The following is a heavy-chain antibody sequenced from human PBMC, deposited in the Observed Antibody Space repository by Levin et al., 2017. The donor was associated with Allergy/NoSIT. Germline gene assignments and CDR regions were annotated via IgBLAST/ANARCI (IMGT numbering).Heavy chain of an antibody. CDR2: LSYGGDYA. J-gene: IGHJ4*02. CDR3: AKDDGTAYYSFDS. Sequence: GGSLRLSCAASGFTFNTYAMYWVRQAPGQGLEWVSSLSYGGDYAFYADSVKGRFTISRDNSKNTLYLQMNSLRAEDTALYYCAKDDGTAYYSFDSWGQGTLVTVSS. V-gene: IGHV3-23*01. D-gene: IGHD1-26*01. CDR1: GFTFNTYA.